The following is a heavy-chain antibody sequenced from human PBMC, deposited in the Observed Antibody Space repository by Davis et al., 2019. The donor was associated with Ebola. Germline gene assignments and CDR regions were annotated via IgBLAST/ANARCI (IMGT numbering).Heavy chain of an antibody. V-gene: IGHV1-2*04. CDR2: INPNSGGT. Sequence: ASVKVSCKASGYTFTGYYMHWVRQAPGQGLEWMGWINPNSGGTNYAQKFQGWVTMTRDTSISTAYMELSRLRSDDTAVYYCARFTYYDYIWGSPEYWGQGTLVTVSS. CDR3: ARFTYYDYIWGSPEY. J-gene: IGHJ4*02. CDR1: GYTFTGYY. D-gene: IGHD3-16*01.